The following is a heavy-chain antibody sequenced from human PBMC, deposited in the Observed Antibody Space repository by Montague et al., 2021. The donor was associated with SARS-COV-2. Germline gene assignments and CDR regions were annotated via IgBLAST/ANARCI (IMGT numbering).Heavy chain of an antibody. J-gene: IGHJ4*02. Sequence: SETLSLTSAAAGAPFSGYYWSWIRQPPGKGLEWIGEIRHDGSTNYNPSLKSRITMSADTSKNRFSLKLDSMTAADTAVYYCARGLGVAVIKRFDYWGQGSLVTVSS. V-gene: IGHV4-34*01. CDR3: ARGLGVAVIKRFDY. CDR1: GAPFSGYY. CDR2: IRHDGST. D-gene: IGHD3-22*01.